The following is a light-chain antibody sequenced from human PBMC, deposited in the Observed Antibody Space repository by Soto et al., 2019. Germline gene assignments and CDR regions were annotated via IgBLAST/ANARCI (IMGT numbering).Light chain of an antibody. J-gene: IGLJ3*02. Sequence: QSALTQPRSVSGSPGQSVTISCTGTSSDVGDYNYVSWYQQYPGKAPKLVIYDVSKRPSGVPDHFSGSKSGNTASLTISGLQAEDEADYYCCSFAGSYTFWVFGGGTKVTVL. CDR3: CSFAGSYTFWV. CDR1: SSDVGDYNY. CDR2: DVS. V-gene: IGLV2-11*01.